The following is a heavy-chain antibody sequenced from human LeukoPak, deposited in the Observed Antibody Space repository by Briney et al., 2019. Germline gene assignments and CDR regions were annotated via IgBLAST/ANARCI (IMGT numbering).Heavy chain of an antibody. CDR2: ISGSGGST. CDR1: GFTFSSYG. D-gene: IGHD6-13*01. V-gene: IGHV3-23*01. J-gene: IGHJ4*02. CDR3: AKRSLAAAGTYYFDY. Sequence: GSLRLSCAASGFTFSSYGMSWVRQAPGKGLEWDSAISGSGGSTYYADSVKGRFTISRDNSKNTLYLQMNSLRAEDTAVYYCAKRSLAAAGTYYFDYWGQGTLVTVSS.